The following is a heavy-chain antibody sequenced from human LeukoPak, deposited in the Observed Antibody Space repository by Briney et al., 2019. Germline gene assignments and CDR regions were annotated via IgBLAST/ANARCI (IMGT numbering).Heavy chain of an antibody. CDR2: IAPSGST. D-gene: IGHD2-2*01. CDR1: GGSINGGNYY. Sequence: SETLSPTCTVSGGSINGGNYYWTWLRQPAGKGLEWIGRIAPSGSTNYNPSLTSRVTISVDTSKNQFSLKLSFVTAADTAVYYCARVSYQEGVDYWGQGTLVTVSS. V-gene: IGHV4-61*02. J-gene: IGHJ4*02. CDR3: ARVSYQEGVDY.